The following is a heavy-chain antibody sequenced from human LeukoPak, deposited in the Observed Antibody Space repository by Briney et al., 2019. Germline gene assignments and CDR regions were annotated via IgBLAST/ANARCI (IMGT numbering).Heavy chain of an antibody. CDR3: AKENHYYGSGSPFDY. V-gene: IGHV3-23*01. Sequence: PGGSLRLSCAASGFTFSSYAMSWVRQAPGKGLEWVSAISGSGGSTYYADSVEGRFTISRDNSKNTLYLQMNSLRAEDTAVYYCAKENHYYGSGSPFDYWGQGTLVTVSS. J-gene: IGHJ4*02. CDR2: ISGSGGST. D-gene: IGHD3-10*01. CDR1: GFTFSSYA.